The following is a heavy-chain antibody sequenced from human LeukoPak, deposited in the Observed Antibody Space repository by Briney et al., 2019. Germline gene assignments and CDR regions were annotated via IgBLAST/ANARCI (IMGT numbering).Heavy chain of an antibody. D-gene: IGHD3-10*01. CDR2: IYSGGST. J-gene: IGHJ4*02. Sequence: PGGSLRLSCAASGFTVSSNYMSWVRQAPGKGLEWVSVIYSGGSTYYADSVKGRFTISRDNSKNTLYLQMNSLRAEDTAVYYRARVLKGSKSFDYWGQGTLVTVSS. CDR1: GFTVSSNY. CDR3: ARVLKGSKSFDY. V-gene: IGHV3-53*01.